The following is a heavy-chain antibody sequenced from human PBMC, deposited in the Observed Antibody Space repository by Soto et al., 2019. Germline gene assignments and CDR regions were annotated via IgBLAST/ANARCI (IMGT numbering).Heavy chain of an antibody. CDR2: ISYDASNK. Sequence: QVQLVESGGGVVQPGRSLRLSCAASGFTFTSYALHWVRQAPGRGLECVSLISYDASNKYYADSVKGRFTISRDNSKSTLHVQMSSLIAEDTTVYLWAREAGYSSGLYRVSDVWCQGTMVT. CDR1: GFTFTSYA. D-gene: IGHD6-19*01. CDR3: AREAGYSSGLYRVSDV. V-gene: IGHV3-30-3*01. J-gene: IGHJ3*01.